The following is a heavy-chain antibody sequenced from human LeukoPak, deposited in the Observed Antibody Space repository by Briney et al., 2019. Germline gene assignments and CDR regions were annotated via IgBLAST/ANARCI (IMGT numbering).Heavy chain of an antibody. J-gene: IGHJ4*02. D-gene: IGHD3-22*01. CDR1: GGSISSSSYY. V-gene: IGHV4-39*01. CDR3: ARGPPTEYYDGNGYYYFDY. Sequence: SETLSLTCTVSGGSISSSSYYWGWIRQPPGKGLEWIGSIYYSGSTYYNPSLKSRVTISVDTSKNQFSLKLNSVTAADTAVYYCARGPPTEYYDGNGYYYFDYWGQGTLVTVSS. CDR2: IYYSGST.